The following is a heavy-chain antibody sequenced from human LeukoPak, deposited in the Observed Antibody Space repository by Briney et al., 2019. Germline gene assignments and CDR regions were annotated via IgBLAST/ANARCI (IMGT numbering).Heavy chain of an antibody. CDR1: GYTFTSYG. CDR2: ISAYNGNT. Sequence: ASVKVSCKASGYTFTSYGISWVRQAPGQGLEWMGWISAYNGNTNYAQKFQGRVTMTRDTSISTAYMELSRLRSDDTAVYYCARALLVGQLPSPEIDYWGQGTLVTVSS. D-gene: IGHD2-2*01. J-gene: IGHJ4*02. V-gene: IGHV1-18*01. CDR3: ARALLVGQLPSPEIDY.